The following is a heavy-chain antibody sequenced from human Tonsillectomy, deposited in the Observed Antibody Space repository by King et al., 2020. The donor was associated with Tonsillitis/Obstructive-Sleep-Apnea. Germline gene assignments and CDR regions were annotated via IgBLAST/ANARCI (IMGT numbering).Heavy chain of an antibody. CDR1: GYTFTGYY. V-gene: IGHV1-2*02. CDR3: AREYSNYGLDYFDY. CDR2: INPNSGGT. J-gene: IGHJ4*02. Sequence: QLVQSGAEVKKPGASVKVSCKASGYTFTGYYIHWVRQAPGQGLEWMGWINPNSGGTNYAQKFQGRVTMTRDTSISTAYMELSRLRSEDTAVYYCAREYSNYGLDYFDYWGQGTLVTVSS. D-gene: IGHD4-11*01.